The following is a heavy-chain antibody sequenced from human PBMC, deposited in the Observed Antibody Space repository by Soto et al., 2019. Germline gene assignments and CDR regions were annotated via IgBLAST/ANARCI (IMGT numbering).Heavy chain of an antibody. D-gene: IGHD3-22*01. J-gene: IGHJ2*01. V-gene: IGHV1-18*01. CDR1: GYTFRTYG. CDR3: ARDSHDYDSSYWYFDF. Sequence: QAQLVQSGAEVKKPGASVKVSCKTSGYTFRTYGISWVRQAPGQGLEWMGWISSYNDKTKYSQKIEGRATMTTDTFTSTAYLELRSLRADDTAVYYCARDSHDYDSSYWYFDFWGRGTLVTVSS. CDR2: ISSYNDKT.